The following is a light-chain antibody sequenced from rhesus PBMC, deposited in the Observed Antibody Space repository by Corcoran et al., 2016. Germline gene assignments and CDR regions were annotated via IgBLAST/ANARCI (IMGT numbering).Light chain of an antibody. J-gene: IGKJ2*01. CDR2: KSS. CDR3: QQYTSSPDS. V-gene: IGKV1-22*01. CDR1: QSISSW. Sequence: DIQMTQSPSSLSASVGDTVTITCRASQSISSWLDWYQQKPGKAPKVLISKSSSLQTGVPSRFNGSGAVTDFTLTISILQSEEFATYYCQQYTSSPDSFGQGTKVEIK.